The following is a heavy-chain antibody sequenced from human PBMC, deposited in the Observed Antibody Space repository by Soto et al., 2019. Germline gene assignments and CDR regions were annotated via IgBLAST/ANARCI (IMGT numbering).Heavy chain of an antibody. CDR2: INPSGGST. Sequence: QVQLVQSGAEVKKPGASVKVSCKASGYTFTSYYMHWVRQAPGQGLEWMGIINPSGGSTSYAQKFQGRVTMTRDTSTSTGYMELSSLRAEDTAVYYCARRSSSWYGGDSYWYFDLWGRGTLVTVSS. J-gene: IGHJ2*01. D-gene: IGHD6-13*01. CDR3: ARRSSSWYGGDSYWYFDL. CDR1: GYTFTSYY. V-gene: IGHV1-46*03.